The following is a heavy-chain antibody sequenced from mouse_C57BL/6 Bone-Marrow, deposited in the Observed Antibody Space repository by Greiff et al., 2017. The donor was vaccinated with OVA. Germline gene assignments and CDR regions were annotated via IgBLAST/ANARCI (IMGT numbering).Heavy chain of an antibody. V-gene: IGHV1-69*01. Sequence: QVQLQQPGAELVMPGASVKLSCKASGYTFTSYWIHWVKQRPGQGLEWIGEIDPSDSYTNYNQKFKGKSTLTVDKSSSTAYMQLSSLTSEDSAVYYCARRGGPNYYAMDYWGQGTSVTVSS. CDR2: IDPSDSYT. CDR1: GYTFTSYW. CDR3: ARRGGPNYYAMDY. J-gene: IGHJ4*01.